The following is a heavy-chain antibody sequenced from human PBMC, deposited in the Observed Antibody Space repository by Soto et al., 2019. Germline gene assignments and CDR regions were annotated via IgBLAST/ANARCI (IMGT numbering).Heavy chain of an antibody. CDR3: AHSLCSGNDNWFDP. CDR2: IYWDDDK. D-gene: IGHD2-15*01. V-gene: IGHV2-5*02. CDR1: GFSLSTSGVG. J-gene: IGHJ5*02. Sequence: QITLKESGPTLVKPTQTLTLTCTFSGFSLSTSGVGVGWIHQPPGKALEWLALIYWDDDKRYSPSLKSRLTITTNTATHPVVLTMTNMDPVDTATYYCAHSLCSGNDNWFDPWGQGTLVTVSS.